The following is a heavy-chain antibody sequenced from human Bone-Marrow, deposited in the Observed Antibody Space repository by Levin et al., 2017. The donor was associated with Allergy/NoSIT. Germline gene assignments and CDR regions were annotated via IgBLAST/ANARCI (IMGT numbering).Heavy chain of an antibody. CDR2: ISGYNGYT. D-gene: IGHD6-6*01. V-gene: IGHV1-18*01. CDR3: ARDRGRPGDY. Sequence: GESLKISCKSSGFTFSSYGIHWVRQAPGQGLEWMGWISGYNGYTKFAQKFQGRVTMTRDTSVSTAYMELSRLKSDDTAVFYCARDRGRPGDYWGQGTLVVVSS. CDR1: GFTFSSYG. J-gene: IGHJ4*02.